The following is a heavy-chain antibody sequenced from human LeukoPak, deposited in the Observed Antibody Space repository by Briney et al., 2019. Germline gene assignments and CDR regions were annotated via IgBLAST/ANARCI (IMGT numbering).Heavy chain of an antibody. D-gene: IGHD5-24*01. V-gene: IGHV4-31*03. CDR2: IYYSGRT. CDR3: ARSSRRLQWEGYYYYYYYMDV. J-gene: IGHJ6*03. CDR1: SGSISSGGYY. Sequence: SETLSLTCTVSSGSISSGGYYWSWIRHHPGKGLEWMRYIYYSGRTYYNPSLKSRVTISVDTSKNQFSLKLSSVTAADTAVYYCARSSRRLQWEGYYYYYYYMDVWGKGTTVTVSS.